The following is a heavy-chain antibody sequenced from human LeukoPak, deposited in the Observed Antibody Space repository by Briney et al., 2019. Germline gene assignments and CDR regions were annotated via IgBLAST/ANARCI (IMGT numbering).Heavy chain of an antibody. CDR1: GFTFSSYW. CDR2: IQQDGSEK. Sequence: GGSLRLSCAASGFTFSSYWMSWVRQAPGKGLEWEANIQQDGSEKYYVDSVKGRFTISRDNAKNSLYLQMNSLRAEDTAVYYCARDLVVVPAGLYYFDYWGQGTLVTVSS. V-gene: IGHV3-7*04. CDR3: ARDLVVVPAGLYYFDY. D-gene: IGHD2-2*01. J-gene: IGHJ4*02.